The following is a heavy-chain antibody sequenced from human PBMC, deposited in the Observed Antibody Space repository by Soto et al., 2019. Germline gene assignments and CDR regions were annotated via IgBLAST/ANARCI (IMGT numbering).Heavy chain of an antibody. CDR2: IRASGGGT. V-gene: IGHV3-23*01. CDR3: AEVNWAPGRNY. Sequence: PGGSLRLSCAASGFTFSSYDLSWVRQAPGKGLEWVSAIRASGGGTHYADSVKGRYIIFRDTSKDTLYLQMNSLRAEDTAVYYCAEVNWAPGRNYSGQGTLVTVSS. J-gene: IGHJ4*02. CDR1: GFTFSSYD. D-gene: IGHD7-27*01.